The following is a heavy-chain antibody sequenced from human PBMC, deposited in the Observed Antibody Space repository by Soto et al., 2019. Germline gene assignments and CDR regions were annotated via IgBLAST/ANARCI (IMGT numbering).Heavy chain of an antibody. J-gene: IGHJ3*02. D-gene: IGHD2-15*01. V-gene: IGHV3-48*02. CDR1: GFTFSSYS. CDR3: APDGRQGVGNRPHAFDI. Sequence: PGRSLRLSCAASGFTFSSYSMNWVRQAPGKGLEWVSYISSSSSTIYYADSVKGRFTISRDNAKNSLYLQMTSLRDGETAAYYCAPDGRQGVGNRPHAFDIWGQGTMVTISS. CDR2: ISSSSSTI.